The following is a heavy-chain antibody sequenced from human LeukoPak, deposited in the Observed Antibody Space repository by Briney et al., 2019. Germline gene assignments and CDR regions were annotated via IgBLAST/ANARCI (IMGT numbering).Heavy chain of an antibody. CDR3: ARGNGDDYVWGSYRQTHLGDAFDI. CDR2: ISSSSSYI. D-gene: IGHD3-16*02. J-gene: IGHJ3*02. CDR1: GFTFSSYS. Sequence: PGGSLRLSCAASGFTFSSYSMNWVRQAPGNGLEWVSSISSSSSYIYYADSVKGRFTISRDNAKNSLYLQMNSLRAEDTAVYYCARGNGDDYVWGSYRQTHLGDAFDIWGQGTMVTVSS. V-gene: IGHV3-21*01.